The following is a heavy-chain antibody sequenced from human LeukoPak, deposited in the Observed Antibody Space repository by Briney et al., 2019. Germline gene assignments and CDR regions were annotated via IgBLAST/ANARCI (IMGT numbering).Heavy chain of an antibody. CDR1: GFTFTEYW. CDR2: IKQDGSEV. V-gene: IGHV3-7*01. Sequence: GGFLRLSCAASGFTFTEYWMAWVRQAPGQRLEWVANIKQDGSEVYYVDSVEGRFTISRDNAKNSVYLQMNSLGAEDTAVYFCAREAYCGGPSCFAVSYMDVWGEGTTVTVSS. J-gene: IGHJ6*03. D-gene: IGHD2-21*01. CDR3: AREAYCGGPSCFAVSYMDV.